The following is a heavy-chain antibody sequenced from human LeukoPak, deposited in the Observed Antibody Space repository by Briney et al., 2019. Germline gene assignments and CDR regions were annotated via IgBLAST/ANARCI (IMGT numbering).Heavy chain of an antibody. CDR2: IIPIFGTA. V-gene: IGHV1-69*01. CDR1: GGTFSSYA. D-gene: IGHD3-22*01. J-gene: IGHJ4*02. Sequence: SVTVSCKASGGTFSSYAISWVRQAPGQGLEWMGGIIPIFGTANYAQRFQGRVTITADESTSTAYMELSSLRSEDTAVYYCARADSYYYDSSGYYLDYWGQGTLVTVSS. CDR3: ARADSYYYDSSGYYLDY.